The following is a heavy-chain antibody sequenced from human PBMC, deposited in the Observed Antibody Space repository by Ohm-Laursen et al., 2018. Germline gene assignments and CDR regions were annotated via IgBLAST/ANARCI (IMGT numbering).Heavy chain of an antibody. CDR1: GFTFSNAW. D-gene: IGHD4-17*01. CDR2: ISSGSRYI. Sequence: SLRLSCAASGFTFSNAWMSWVRQAPGEGLEWVSSISSGSRYIHYADSVQGRFTLSRDDAKNSLYLQMNSLRAEDTALYYCARTTQYGEFIPWYFDLWGRGTLVTVSS. J-gene: IGHJ2*01. V-gene: IGHV3-21*01. CDR3: ARTTQYGEFIPWYFDL.